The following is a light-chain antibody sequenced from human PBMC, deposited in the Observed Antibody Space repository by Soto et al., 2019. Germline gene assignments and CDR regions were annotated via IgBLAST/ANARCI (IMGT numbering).Light chain of an antibody. J-gene: IGLJ3*02. CDR1: SSNIGSNT. CDR2: GNS. Sequence: QSVLTQPPSASGTPGQRVTISCSGSSSNIGSNTVNWYQQLPGTAPKLLIYGNSNRPSGVPDRFSGSKSGTSASLAITGLQAEDEADYYCQSYDSSLSGSDWVFGGGTKLTVL. CDR3: QSYDSSLSGSDWV. V-gene: IGLV1-40*01.